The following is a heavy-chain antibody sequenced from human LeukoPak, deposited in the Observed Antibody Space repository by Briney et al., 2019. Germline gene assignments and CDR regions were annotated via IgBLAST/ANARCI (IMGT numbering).Heavy chain of an antibody. D-gene: IGHD4-17*01. CDR2: IYHSGST. CDR3: ARADGDYEQPEGGMDV. CDR1: GYSISSGYY. J-gene: IGHJ6*04. Sequence: PSETLSLTCAVSGYSISSGYYWGWIRQPPGQGLEWIGSIYHSGSTYYNPSLKSRVTISVDTSKNQFSLKLSSVTAADTAVYYCARADGDYEQPEGGMDVWGKGTTVTVSS. V-gene: IGHV4-38-2*01.